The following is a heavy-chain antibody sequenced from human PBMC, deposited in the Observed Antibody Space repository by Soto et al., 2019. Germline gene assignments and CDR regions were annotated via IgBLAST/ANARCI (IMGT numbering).Heavy chain of an antibody. J-gene: IGHJ2*01. Sequence: QVQRVESGGGVVQPGRSLRLSCAASGFTFSSYAMHWVRQAPGKGLEWVAVISYDGSNKYYADSVKGRFTISRDNSKKTLYLQMNSLRAEDTAVYYCARDPLWGTAMVLWYFDLWGRGTLVTVSS. CDR3: ARDPLWGTAMVLWYFDL. CDR2: ISYDGSNK. D-gene: IGHD5-18*01. CDR1: GFTFSSYA. V-gene: IGHV3-30-3*01.